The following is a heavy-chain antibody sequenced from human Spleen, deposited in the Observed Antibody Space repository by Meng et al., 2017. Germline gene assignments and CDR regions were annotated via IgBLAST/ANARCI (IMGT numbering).Heavy chain of an antibody. CDR1: GYNFPDYD. D-gene: IGHD6-13*01. Sequence: QGRLGHAGAGVQKPGASGKVPCKPSGYNFPDYDIHWVRRAPGQGLEWMGRINPNSGGTNYAQKFQGRVTMTRDTSISTAYMELSRLRSDDTAVYYCARGLAAAGTFLFDPWGQGTLVTVSS. CDR3: ARGLAAAGTFLFDP. J-gene: IGHJ5*02. V-gene: IGHV1-2*06. CDR2: INPNSGGT.